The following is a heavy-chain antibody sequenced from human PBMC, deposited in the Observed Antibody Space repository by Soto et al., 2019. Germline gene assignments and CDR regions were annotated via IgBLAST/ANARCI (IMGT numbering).Heavy chain of an antibody. J-gene: IGHJ4*02. D-gene: IGHD2-2*01. V-gene: IGHV1-18*01. CDR2: ISAYNGNT. CDR3: ARNAPPADY. Sequence: QVQLVQSGAEVKKPGASVKVSCKASGYTFTSYSISWVRQAPGQGLEWMGWISAYNGNTNYAQKLQGRVAMTTDTSTRTAYMELRRLRSDDTAVYYSARNAPPADYWGQGTLVTVSS. CDR1: GYTFTSYS.